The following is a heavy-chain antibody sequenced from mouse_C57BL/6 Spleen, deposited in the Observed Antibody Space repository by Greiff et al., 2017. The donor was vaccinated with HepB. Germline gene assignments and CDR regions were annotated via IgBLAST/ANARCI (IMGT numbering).Heavy chain of an antibody. V-gene: IGHV1-69*01. CDR1: GYTFTSYW. Sequence: VQLQQSGAELVMPGASVKLSCKASGYTFTSYWMHWVKQRPGQGLEWIGEIDPSDSYTNYNQKFKGKSTLTVDKSSSTAYMQLSSLTSEDSAVYYCARSGSSHNFDYWGQGTTLTVSS. D-gene: IGHD1-1*01. CDR3: ARSGSSHNFDY. J-gene: IGHJ2*01. CDR2: IDPSDSYT.